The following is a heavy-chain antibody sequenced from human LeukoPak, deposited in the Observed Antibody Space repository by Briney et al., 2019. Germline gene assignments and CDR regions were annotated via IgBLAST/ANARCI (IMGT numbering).Heavy chain of an antibody. CDR1: GFTFSRYW. V-gene: IGHV3-23*01. CDR2: ISSSGGRT. J-gene: IGHJ4*02. Sequence: PGGSLRLSCAASGFTFSRYWMSWVRQAPGKGLEWVSGISSSGGRTYYADSVKGRFTISRDNSKNTLYLQMNSLRAEDTAIYYCAKDPANYDYVWGSHDRDNWGQGTLVTVSS. CDR3: AKDPANYDYVWGSHDRDN. D-gene: IGHD3-16*01.